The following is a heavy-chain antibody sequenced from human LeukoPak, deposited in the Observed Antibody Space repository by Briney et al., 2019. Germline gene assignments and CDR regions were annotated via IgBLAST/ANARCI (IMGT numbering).Heavy chain of an antibody. CDR1: GFTFSSYA. V-gene: IGHV3-23*01. D-gene: IGHD1-26*01. Sequence: AGGSLRLSCAASGFTFSSYAVSWVRPAPGKGLEWVSAISGSGGSTYYADSVKGRFTISRDNSKNTLYLQMNSLRAEDTAVYYCAKDVVVGATRGHFDYWGQGTLVTVSS. CDR2: ISGSGGST. J-gene: IGHJ4*02. CDR3: AKDVVVGATRGHFDY.